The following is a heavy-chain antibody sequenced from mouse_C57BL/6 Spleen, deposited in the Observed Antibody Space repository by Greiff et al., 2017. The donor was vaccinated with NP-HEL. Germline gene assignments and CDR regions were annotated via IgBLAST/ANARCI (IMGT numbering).Heavy chain of an antibody. CDR1: GYTFTDYN. V-gene: IGHV1-22*01. D-gene: IGHD1-1*01. J-gene: IGHJ4*01. CDR3: ARGDYYYGSSYVYYAMDY. CDR2: INPNNGGT. Sequence: EVQLQQSGPELVKPGASVKMSCKASGYTFTDYNMHWVKQSPGKSLEWIGYINPNNGGTSYNQKFKGKATLTVNKSSSTAYMELRSLTSEDSAVYYCARGDYYYGSSYVYYAMDYWGQGTSVTVSS.